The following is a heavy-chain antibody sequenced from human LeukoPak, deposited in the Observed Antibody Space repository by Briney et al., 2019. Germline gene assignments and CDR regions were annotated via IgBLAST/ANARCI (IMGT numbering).Heavy chain of an antibody. CDR1: GFTFSTYT. Sequence: GGSLRLSCAASGFTFSTYTMNWVRQAPGKGLEWVSFISSSSSYIYYADSVKGRFTISRDNAKNSLYLQMSSLRAEDTAMYFCVRDVGAVRGEVYFDYWGQGTLVTVSS. CDR2: ISSSSSYI. J-gene: IGHJ4*02. V-gene: IGHV3-21*01. CDR3: VRDVGAVRGEVYFDY. D-gene: IGHD3-10*01.